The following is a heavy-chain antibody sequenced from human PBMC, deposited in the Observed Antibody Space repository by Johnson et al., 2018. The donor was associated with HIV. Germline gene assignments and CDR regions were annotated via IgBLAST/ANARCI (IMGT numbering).Heavy chain of an antibody. CDR2: IYSGGST. J-gene: IGHJ3*02. D-gene: IGHD5-24*01. V-gene: IGHV3-66*01. Sequence: MLLVESGGGLVQPGGSLRLSCAASGFTVSSNYMSWVRQAPGQGLEWVSVIYSGGSTYYADSVKGRFTISRDNSKNTLYLQMNSLRAEDTAVYYCARDHSRDEAFDIWGQGTMVTVSS. CDR1: GFTVSSNY. CDR3: ARDHSRDEAFDI.